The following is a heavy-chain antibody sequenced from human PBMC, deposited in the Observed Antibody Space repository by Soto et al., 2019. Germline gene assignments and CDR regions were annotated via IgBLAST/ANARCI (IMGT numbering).Heavy chain of an antibody. V-gene: IGHV3-48*01. CDR2: ISSSSSTI. J-gene: IGHJ6*03. CDR3: ARPATIAVVNDYMDV. Sequence: GGSLRLSCAASGFTFSSYSMNWVRQAPGKGLEWVSYISSSSSTIYYADSLKGRFTISRDNTKNSLYLQMNSLRAEDTAVYYCARPATIAVVNDYMDVWGKGTTVTVSS. D-gene: IGHD3-22*01. CDR1: GFTFSSYS.